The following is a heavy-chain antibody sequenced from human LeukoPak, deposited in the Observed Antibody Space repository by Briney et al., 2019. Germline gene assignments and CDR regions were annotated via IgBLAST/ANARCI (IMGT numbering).Heavy chain of an antibody. J-gene: IGHJ5*02. Sequence: ASVKVSCKASGYSFTSYYVHWVRHAPGQGPEWMGTINPSGGSTSYAQKFQGRVTMTRDMSTSTVYMELSSLRSDDTAVYYCARDRMPRSGSYGGGWFDPWGQGTLVTVSS. CDR3: ARDRMPRSGSYGGGWFDP. D-gene: IGHD1-26*01. CDR2: INPSGGST. V-gene: IGHV1-46*01. CDR1: GYSFTSYY.